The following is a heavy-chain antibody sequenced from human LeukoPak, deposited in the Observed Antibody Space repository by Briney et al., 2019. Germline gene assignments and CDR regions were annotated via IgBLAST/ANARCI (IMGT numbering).Heavy chain of an antibody. Sequence: GGSLRLSCAASGFTFDDYGMSWVRQAPGKGLEWVSGINWNGGSTGYADSVKGRFTISRDNAKNSLYLQMNSLRAEDTALYYCAKDGVHSYYYDSSGYYLFGYWGQGTLVTVSS. CDR1: GFTFDDYG. J-gene: IGHJ4*02. CDR2: INWNGGST. D-gene: IGHD3-22*01. CDR3: AKDGVHSYYYDSSGYYLFGY. V-gene: IGHV3-20*04.